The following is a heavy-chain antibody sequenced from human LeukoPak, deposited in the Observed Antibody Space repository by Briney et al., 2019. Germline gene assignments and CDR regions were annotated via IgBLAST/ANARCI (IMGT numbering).Heavy chain of an antibody. CDR2: INGDGRNI. CDR1: GFTFSSYW. J-gene: IGHJ4*02. CDR3: ARDPGAFPYFFDN. V-gene: IGHV3-74*01. D-gene: IGHD4/OR15-4a*01. Sequence: PGGSLRLSCVASGFTFSSYWMHWVRQDPRKGLVWVSRINGDGRNINYADSVRGRFTISRDNAKNTLYLQMHSLRVEDTAVYFCARDPGAFPYFFDNWGQGTLVTVSS.